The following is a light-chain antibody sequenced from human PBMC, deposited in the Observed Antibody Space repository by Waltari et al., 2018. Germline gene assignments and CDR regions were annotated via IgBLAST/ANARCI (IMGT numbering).Light chain of an antibody. CDR2: VSS. CDR3: PQSYSTPPFT. J-gene: IGKJ3*01. CDR1: QSISSY. V-gene: IGKV1-39*01. Sequence: DIQMTQSPSSLSASVGDRVTIPCLASQSISSYLNWIQQKPGKSPKLLIYVSSSLQSGVPSRFSGSGSETDFTLTISSLQPEDFATYYCPQSYSTPPFTFGPGTKVDIK.